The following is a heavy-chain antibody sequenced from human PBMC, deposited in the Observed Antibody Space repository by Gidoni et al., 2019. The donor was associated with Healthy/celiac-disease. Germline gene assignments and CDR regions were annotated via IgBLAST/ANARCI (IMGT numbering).Heavy chain of an antibody. CDR1: GFPFSSYE. CDR3: ARGGRWRQPLLADY. V-gene: IGHV3-48*03. J-gene: IGHJ4*02. Sequence: VPLVESVGGLVQPGGFLSLDLAASGFPFSSYEMNWVRQDPGKGVGWVSYISSSGSTIYYEDAVKGRFTITRDNAKNARYRQRKRLGDEEKAVYYCARGGRWRQPLLADYWGQGTLVTVSS. D-gene: IGHD1-1*01. CDR2: ISSSGSTI.